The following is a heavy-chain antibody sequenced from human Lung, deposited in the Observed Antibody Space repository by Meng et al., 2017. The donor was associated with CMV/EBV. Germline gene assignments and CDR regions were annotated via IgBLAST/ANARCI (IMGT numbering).Heavy chain of an antibody. Sequence: GSLRLXXVVSGDSIISANWWSWVRQPPGKGLEWIGEMSHNGSSNYDPSLKSRVSISIDKSKNHFSLNLISVTAADTAVYYCARHMALAGSRGFDSWGQGTLVTVSS. J-gene: IGHJ4*02. V-gene: IGHV4-4*02. CDR1: GDSIISANW. CDR2: MSHNGSS. D-gene: IGHD2-21*01. CDR3: ARHMALAGSRGFDS.